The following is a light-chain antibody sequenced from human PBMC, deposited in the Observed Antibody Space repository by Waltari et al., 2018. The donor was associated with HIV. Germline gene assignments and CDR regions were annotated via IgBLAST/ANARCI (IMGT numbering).Light chain of an antibody. CDR1: QSVGSY. CDR3: QQSSNWPPT. Sequence: EIVLTQSPATLSLSPGESAPLACRASQSVGSYLAWYQQKPGQAPSLLIYDASNRATGIPARFSGSGSGTDFTLTIRSLEPEDFAVYYCQQSSNWPPTFGGGTKVEIK. V-gene: IGKV3-11*01. J-gene: IGKJ4*01. CDR2: DAS.